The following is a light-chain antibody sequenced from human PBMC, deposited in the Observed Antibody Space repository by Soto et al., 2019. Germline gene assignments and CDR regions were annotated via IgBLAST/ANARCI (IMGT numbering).Light chain of an antibody. CDR2: AAS. CDR1: QSISSW. J-gene: IGKJ5*01. Sequence: DIHMTQSPSTLSASVGYIVTITCRASQSISSWLAWYQQKPGKAPKLLIYAASSLQSGVPSRLRGSGYGTDLTLTISSLKHEDFATYYCQQANSFTPLFGHGTRLEIK. V-gene: IGKV1-12*01. CDR3: QQANSFTPL.